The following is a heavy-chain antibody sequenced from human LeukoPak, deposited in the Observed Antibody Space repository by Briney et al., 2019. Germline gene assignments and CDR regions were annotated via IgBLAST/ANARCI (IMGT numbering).Heavy chain of an antibody. J-gene: IGHJ4*02. D-gene: IGHD6-19*01. CDR1: GGSINSYY. CDR2: IYSSGAT. CDR3: ARVSSGWSYYFDY. Sequence: SETLSLTCTVSGGSINSYYWSWIRQPAGKGLEWIGRIYSSGATNYNPSLKSRVTMSVDTSKNQFSLRLNSVTAADTAVYFCARVSSGWSYYFDYWGQGTLVTVSS. V-gene: IGHV4-4*07.